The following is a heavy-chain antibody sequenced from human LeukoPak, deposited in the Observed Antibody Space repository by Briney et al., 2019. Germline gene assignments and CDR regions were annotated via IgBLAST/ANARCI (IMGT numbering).Heavy chain of an antibody. J-gene: IGHJ6*02. CDR2: IYPGDSDT. V-gene: IGHV5-51*01. CDR3: ARMTQAGYYYYGMDV. Sequence: GESLKISCKGSGYSFTSYWIAWVRQIPGKGLEWMGSIYPGDSDTRYSPSFQGQVTISADKSISTAYLQWSSLKASDTAMYYCARMTQAGYYYYGMDVWGQGTTVTVSS. CDR1: GYSFTSYW. D-gene: IGHD3-9*01.